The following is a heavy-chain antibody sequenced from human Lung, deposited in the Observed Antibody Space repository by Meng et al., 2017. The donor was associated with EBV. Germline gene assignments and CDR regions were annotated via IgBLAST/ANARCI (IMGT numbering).Heavy chain of an antibody. J-gene: IGHJ5*02. CDR1: GGSIRFGDYY. CDR2: IYDSGST. D-gene: IGHD6-6*01. CDR3: AREYSSSSGLPGP. Sequence: VTLPESGPGLVMPSQTLSLTCTVSGGSIRFGDYYWSWIRQPPGKGLEWIGYIYDSGSTSYNPSLMSRVTISVDTSRNQFSLKLTSVTAADTAVYYCAREYSSSSGLPGPWGQGTLVTVSS. V-gene: IGHV4-30-4*08.